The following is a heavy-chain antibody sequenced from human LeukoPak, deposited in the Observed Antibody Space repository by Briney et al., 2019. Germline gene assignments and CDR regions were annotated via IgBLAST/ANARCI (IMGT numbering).Heavy chain of an antibody. CDR1: GFTFSSYS. J-gene: IGHJ4*02. V-gene: IGHV3-7*02. Sequence: GGSLRLSCAASGFTFSSYSMNWVRQAPGKGLEWVANIKEDGSEKYYVDSVKGRFTISRDNAKMSLYLQLNTLRAEDTAVYYCYGGRAADFWGQGTLVTVSS. CDR2: IKEDGSEK. CDR3: YGGRAADF. D-gene: IGHD3-16*01.